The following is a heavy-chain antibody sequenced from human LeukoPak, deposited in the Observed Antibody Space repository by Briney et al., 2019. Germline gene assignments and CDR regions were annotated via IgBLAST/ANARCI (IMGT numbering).Heavy chain of an antibody. V-gene: IGHV4-30-2*01. CDR2: IYHSGNT. CDR1: GGSISSGNYY. Sequence: SETLSLTCTVSGGSISSGNYYWSWIRQPPGKGLEWIGYIYHSGNTYSNPSLKSRVTISVDRSNNQFSLKLTSVTAADTAVYYCARGPIVGATGECQDWGQGTLVTVSS. D-gene: IGHD1-26*01. J-gene: IGHJ4*02. CDR3: ARGPIVGATGECQD.